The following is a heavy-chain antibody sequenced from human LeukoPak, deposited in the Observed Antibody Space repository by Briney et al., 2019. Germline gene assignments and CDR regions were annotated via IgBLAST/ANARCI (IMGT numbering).Heavy chain of an antibody. CDR1: GGSISGSSYY. CDR2: IYKRGNT. CDR3: ASLWFGDLAYFDL. D-gene: IGHD3-10*01. J-gene: IGHJ2*01. Sequence: VKPSETLSLTCTVSGGSISGSSYYWGWIRQPPGKGLEYVGSIYKRGNTYYNPSLKSRVTISVDMSKNQFSLKLSPVTVADTAVYYCASLWFGDLAYFDLWGRGTLVTVSS. V-gene: IGHV4-39*01.